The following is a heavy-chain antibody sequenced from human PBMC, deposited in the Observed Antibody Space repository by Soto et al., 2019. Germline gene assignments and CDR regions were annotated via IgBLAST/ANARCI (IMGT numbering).Heavy chain of an antibody. CDR3: AGSRGPFDY. J-gene: IGHJ4*02. CDR1: GFSFSTNS. CDR2: ISSSSSTI. D-gene: IGHD2-2*01. V-gene: IGHV3-48*02. Sequence: EVQLVESGGGLVQPGESLRLSCAASGFSFSTNSMKWVRQTPGKGLEWVSYISSSSSTIYYADSVKGRFTISRDNAKNSLYLQMNSLRDEDTAVYYCAGSRGPFDYWGQGTLVTVSS.